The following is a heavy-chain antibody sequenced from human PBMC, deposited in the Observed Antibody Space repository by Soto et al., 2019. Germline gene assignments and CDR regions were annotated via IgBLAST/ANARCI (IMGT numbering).Heavy chain of an antibody. V-gene: IGHV3-23*01. CDR2: ISGSGGST. Sequence: GGSLRLSCAVSGFTFSSYAMSWVRQAPGKGLEWVSAISGSGGSTYYADSVKGRFTISRDNSKNTLYLQMNSLRAEDTAVYYCAKGLTLSTWIQLWPCSYGMDVWGQGTTVTVSS. J-gene: IGHJ6*02. CDR3: AKGLTLSTWIQLWPCSYGMDV. CDR1: GFTFSSYA. D-gene: IGHD5-18*01.